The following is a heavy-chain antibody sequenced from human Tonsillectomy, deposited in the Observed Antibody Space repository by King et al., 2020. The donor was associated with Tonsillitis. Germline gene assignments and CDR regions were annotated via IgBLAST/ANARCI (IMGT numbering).Heavy chain of an antibody. J-gene: IGHJ5*02. CDR1: GFIFSSNA. Sequence: VQLVESGGGVVQPGRALRLSCAASGFIFSSNAMHWVRQAPGKGLEGVAVISYDGKTEYYADSVKGRFTISRDNSNNTVYLQMESLRGEDTAVYYCARGYGSNSYNWFDPWGQGTLVTVSS. V-gene: IGHV3-30*04. CDR2: ISYDGKTE. D-gene: IGHD2-2*01. CDR3: ARGYGSNSYNWFDP.